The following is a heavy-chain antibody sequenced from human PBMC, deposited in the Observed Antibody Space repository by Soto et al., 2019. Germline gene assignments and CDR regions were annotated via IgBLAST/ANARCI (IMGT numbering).Heavy chain of an antibody. J-gene: IGHJ6*02. D-gene: IGHD5-18*01. V-gene: IGHV1-69*01. Sequence: QVQLVQSGAEVKKPGSSVKVSCKASGGTFSSYAISWVRQAPGQGLEWMGGIIPIFGTANYAQKFQGRVTITADESTSTAYMELSSLRSEDTAVYYCARGEDTPRAPVGYYYGMDVWGQGTTVTVSS. CDR1: GGTFSSYA. CDR2: IIPIFGTA. CDR3: ARGEDTPRAPVGYYYGMDV.